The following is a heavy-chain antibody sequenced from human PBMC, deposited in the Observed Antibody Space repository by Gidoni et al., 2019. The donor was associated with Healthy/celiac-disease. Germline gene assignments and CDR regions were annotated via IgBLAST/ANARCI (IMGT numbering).Heavy chain of an antibody. CDR1: GCSISSSSYY. V-gene: IGHV4-39*01. Sequence: QLQLQESGPGLVKPSATLSLTCTVSGCSISSSSYYWGWIRQPPGKGLEWIGSIYYSGSTYYNPSLKSRVTISVDTSKNQFSLKLSSVTAADTAVYYCARHRGIVGATDAFDIWGQGTMVTVSS. CDR3: ARHRGIVGATDAFDI. D-gene: IGHD1-26*01. J-gene: IGHJ3*02. CDR2: IYYSGST.